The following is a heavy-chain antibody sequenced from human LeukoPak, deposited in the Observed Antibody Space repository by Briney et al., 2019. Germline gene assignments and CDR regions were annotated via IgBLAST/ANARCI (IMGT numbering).Heavy chain of an antibody. V-gene: IGHV3-23*01. J-gene: IGHJ4*02. Sequence: GGSLRLPCAASGFTFSNNAMSWVRQAPGKGLEWVSATSTSGGSAYYADSVKGRFTISRDNSKNTLYLQMDSLRADDTAVYYCARYSGSYYYPPAWDLWGQGTLVTVSS. D-gene: IGHD1-26*01. CDR3: ARYSGSYYYPPAWDL. CDR2: TSTSGGSA. CDR1: GFTFSNNA.